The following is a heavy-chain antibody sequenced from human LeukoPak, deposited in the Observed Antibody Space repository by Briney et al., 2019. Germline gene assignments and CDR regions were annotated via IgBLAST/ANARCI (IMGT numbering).Heavy chain of an antibody. Sequence: GESLQISCKGSGYSFINYWIGWVRQMPDKGLEWMGIIYPGNSDIRYSPSFQGQVTISADKSISTAYLQWSSLKASDTAMYYCARRKDSSGWSVFDYWGQGTLVTVSS. J-gene: IGHJ4*02. CDR3: ARRKDSSGWSVFDY. V-gene: IGHV5-51*01. CDR2: IYPGNSDI. D-gene: IGHD6-19*01. CDR1: GYSFINYW.